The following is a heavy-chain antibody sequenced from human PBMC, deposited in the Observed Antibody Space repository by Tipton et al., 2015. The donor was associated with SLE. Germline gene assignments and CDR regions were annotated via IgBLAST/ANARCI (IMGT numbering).Heavy chain of an antibody. Sequence: GSLRLSCAASGFTFSSYSMNWVRQAPGKGLEWVSYISSSSSTIYYADSVKRRFTISRDNAKNSLYLQMNSLRAEDTAVYYCARDSPLEMATNLYYYYGMDVWGQGTTVTVSS. J-gene: IGHJ6*02. CDR1: GFTFSSYS. V-gene: IGHV3-48*01. D-gene: IGHD5-24*01. CDR3: ARDSPLEMATNLYYYYGMDV. CDR2: ISSSSSTI.